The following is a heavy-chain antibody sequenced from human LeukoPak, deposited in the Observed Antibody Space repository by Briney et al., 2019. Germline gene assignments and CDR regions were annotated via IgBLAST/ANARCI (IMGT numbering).Heavy chain of an antibody. Sequence: GGSLRLSCAASGFTFSRYSMNWGRQAPGKGLEWVSSISISSNYIYYADSVKGRFTISRDNAKNSLYLQMNSLRAEDTAVYYCARGSRFGVVGRDAFDIWGQGTMVTVSS. CDR3: ARGSRFGVVGRDAFDI. D-gene: IGHD3-3*01. J-gene: IGHJ3*02. CDR1: GFTFSRYS. CDR2: ISISSNYI. V-gene: IGHV3-21*01.